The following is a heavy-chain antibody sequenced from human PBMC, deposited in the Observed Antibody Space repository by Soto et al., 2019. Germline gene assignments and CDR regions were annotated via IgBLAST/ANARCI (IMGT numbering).Heavy chain of an antibody. Sequence: SGPTLVNPTQTLTLTCTFSGFSLSTSGVGVGWIRQPPGKALEWLALIYWDDDKRYSPSLKSRLTITKDTSKNQVVLTMTNMDPVDTATYCCARTYYYDSSGPPYFDYWGQGTLVTVSS. CDR1: GFSLSTSGVG. J-gene: IGHJ4*02. CDR2: IYWDDDK. V-gene: IGHV2-5*02. D-gene: IGHD3-22*01. CDR3: ARTYYYDSSGPPYFDY.